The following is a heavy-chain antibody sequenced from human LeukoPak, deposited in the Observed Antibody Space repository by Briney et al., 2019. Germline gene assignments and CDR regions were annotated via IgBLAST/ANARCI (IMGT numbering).Heavy chain of an antibody. V-gene: IGHV3-74*01. J-gene: IGHJ5*02. CDR2: INSDGSST. Sequence: GGSLRLSCAASGFTFSSYWMHWVRHAPGKGLVWVSRINSDGSSTSYADSVKGRFTISRDNAKNTLYLQMNSLRAEDTAVYYCARARGIMITFGGVIVSNGWFDPWGQGTLVTVSS. D-gene: IGHD3-16*02. CDR1: GFTFSSYW. CDR3: ARARGIMITFGGVIVSNGWFDP.